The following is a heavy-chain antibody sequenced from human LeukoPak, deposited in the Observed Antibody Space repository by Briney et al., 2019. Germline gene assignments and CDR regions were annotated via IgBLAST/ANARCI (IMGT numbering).Heavy chain of an antibody. J-gene: IGHJ5*02. CDR2: INPNSGGT. V-gene: IGHV1-2*02. Sequence: GASVKVSCKASGYTFTGYYMHWVRQAPGQGLEWMGWINPNSGGTNYAQKFQGRVTMTRDTSISTAYMELSRLRSDDTAEYYCARGPPLKAFGFDSWGQGTLVTVSS. CDR3: ARGPPLKAFGFDS. CDR1: GYTFTGYY.